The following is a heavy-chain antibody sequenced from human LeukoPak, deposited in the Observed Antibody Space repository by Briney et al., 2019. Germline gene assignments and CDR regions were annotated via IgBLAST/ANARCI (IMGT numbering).Heavy chain of an antibody. J-gene: IGHJ6*03. CDR2: ITSSCSYI. D-gene: IGHD6-13*01. CDR1: GFTFSPYN. Sequence: GGSLRLSCAASGFTFSPYNMHWLRQAPGKGLEWVSSITSSCSYIYYADSVKGRFTISRDNAKNSLYLQMNSLRAEDTALYYCARKAQHLVDYSYYYYMDVWGKGTTVTVSS. CDR3: ARKAQHLVDYSYYYYMDV. V-gene: IGHV3-21*01.